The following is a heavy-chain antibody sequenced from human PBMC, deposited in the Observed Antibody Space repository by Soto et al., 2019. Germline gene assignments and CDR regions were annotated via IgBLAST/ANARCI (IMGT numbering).Heavy chain of an antibody. CDR2: VSIGGST. Sequence: SLKVSCAASGFTFSSYAMGWVRQGPGKGLEWVAVVSIGGSTHYADSVRGRFTISRDNSKNTLSLQMNSLTAEDTAVYFCAKRRGAGGHFDYWGQGALVTVSS. CDR3: AKRRGAGGHFDY. CDR1: GFTFSSYA. D-gene: IGHD2-15*01. V-gene: IGHV3-23*01. J-gene: IGHJ4*02.